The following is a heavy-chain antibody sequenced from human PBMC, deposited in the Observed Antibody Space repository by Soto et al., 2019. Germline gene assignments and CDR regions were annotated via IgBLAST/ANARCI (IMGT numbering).Heavy chain of an antibody. Sequence: SETLSLTCAVSGVSTSTTNWWTLVRQPPGKGLEWIGEIYQNGDTNYNPSLKSRVTISLDKSNNQFSLNLNSVTAADTAVYYCATRSPVAPYWGQGTLVTVSS. J-gene: IGHJ4*02. CDR2: IYQNGDT. CDR1: GVSTSTTNW. CDR3: ATRSPVAPY. D-gene: IGHD2-2*01. V-gene: IGHV4-4*02.